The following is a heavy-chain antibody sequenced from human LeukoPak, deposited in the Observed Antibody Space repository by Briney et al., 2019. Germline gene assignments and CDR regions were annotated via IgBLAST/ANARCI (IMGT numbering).Heavy chain of an antibody. CDR2: IYYDGSNK. Sequence: PGGSLRLSCAASGFXFSDYGIHWVRQAPGKGLEWVSLIYYDGSNKYYADSVKGRFTISRDNSRNTLYLQMNSLRVEDTAVYYCARDRATRYFDYWGQGTLVTVSS. D-gene: IGHD2-15*01. CDR1: GFXFSDYG. J-gene: IGHJ4*02. V-gene: IGHV3-33*01. CDR3: ARDRATRYFDY.